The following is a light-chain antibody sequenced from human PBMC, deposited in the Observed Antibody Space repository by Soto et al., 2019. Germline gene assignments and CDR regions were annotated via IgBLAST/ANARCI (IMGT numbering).Light chain of an antibody. Sequence: EIVLTQSPGTLSLSPGERATLSCRASQSVSSSYLAWYQQKPGQAPRLLIYGASSRATGIPDRFSGSGSGTDFTLTISRLESEDFAVYYCQQDGSSPDTFGQGTKLEIK. CDR1: QSVSSSY. J-gene: IGKJ2*01. V-gene: IGKV3-20*01. CDR3: QQDGSSPDT. CDR2: GAS.